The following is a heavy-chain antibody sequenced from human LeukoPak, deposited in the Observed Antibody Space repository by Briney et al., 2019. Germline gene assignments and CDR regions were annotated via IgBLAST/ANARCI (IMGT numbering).Heavy chain of an antibody. CDR2: ISGNGATT. D-gene: IGHD3-10*01. CDR1: GFHFSSFA. V-gene: IGHV3-23*01. J-gene: IGHJ4*02. Sequence: GGSERLSCAASGFHFSSFAMSWVRQVPGKGLEWVSGISGNGATTHHADSVTRRSPIARDNSKNTLSLQMNSLRAEDTAVYYCAKWKYGSDLGYFDYWGQGPLFPASS. CDR3: AKWKYGSDLGYFDY.